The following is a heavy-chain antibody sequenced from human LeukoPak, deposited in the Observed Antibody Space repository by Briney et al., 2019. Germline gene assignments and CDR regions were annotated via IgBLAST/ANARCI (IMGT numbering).Heavy chain of an antibody. V-gene: IGHV1-2*02. Sequence: ASVKVSCKASGYTFTGYYMHWVRQAPGQGLEWMGWINPNSGGTNYAQKFQGRVTMTRDTSISTAHMELSRLRSDDTAVYYCARDGTIFGVVIDYYYMDVWGKGTTVTVSS. J-gene: IGHJ6*03. CDR1: GYTFTGYY. CDR3: ARDGTIFGVVIDYYYMDV. D-gene: IGHD3-3*01. CDR2: INPNSGGT.